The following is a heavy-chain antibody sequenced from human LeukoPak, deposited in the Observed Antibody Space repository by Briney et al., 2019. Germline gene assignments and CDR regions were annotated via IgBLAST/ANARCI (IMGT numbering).Heavy chain of an antibody. D-gene: IGHD4-17*01. CDR3: AKGPGAVTTFFVY. Sequence: PGGSLRLSCAASGFTFSSYAMHWVRQAPGKGLEYVSAISSNGGSTYYANSVKGRFTISREKSKNTLYLQMGSLRAEDMAVYYCAKGPGAVTTFFVYWGQGTLVTVSS. V-gene: IGHV3-64*01. CDR1: GFTFSSYA. CDR2: ISSNGGST. J-gene: IGHJ4*02.